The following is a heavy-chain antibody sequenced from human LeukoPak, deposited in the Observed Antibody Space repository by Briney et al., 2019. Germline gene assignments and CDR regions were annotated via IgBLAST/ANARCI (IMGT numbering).Heavy chain of an antibody. CDR2: ISNDGSNK. D-gene: IGHD3-10*01. V-gene: IGHV3-30*18. CDR3: AKGRGAFDM. Sequence: PGGSLRLSCVASGFTFSSYGMHWVRQAPGKGLEWVAVISNDGSNKYYADSVKGRFTISRDNSKNTLYLQMNSLRAEDTAVYYCAKGRGAFDMWGQGTMVTVSS. CDR1: GFTFSSYG. J-gene: IGHJ3*02.